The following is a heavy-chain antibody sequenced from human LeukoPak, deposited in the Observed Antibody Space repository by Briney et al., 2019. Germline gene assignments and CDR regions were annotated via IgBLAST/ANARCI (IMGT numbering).Heavy chain of an antibody. CDR3: ARESRSGWVDAFDI. D-gene: IGHD6-19*01. CDR1: GHTFTAYY. J-gene: IGHJ3*02. CDR2: INPNSGDT. V-gene: IGHV1-2*02. Sequence: GASVKVSCTASGHTFTAYYMHWVRQAPGQGVEWMGWINPNSGDTNFAQKFQGRVTMTRDTSLNTAYMELSRLRPDDTAVYSCARESRSGWVDAFDIWGQGTMVTVSS.